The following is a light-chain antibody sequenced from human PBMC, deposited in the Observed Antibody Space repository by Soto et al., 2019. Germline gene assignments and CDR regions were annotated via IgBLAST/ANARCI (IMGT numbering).Light chain of an antibody. CDR2: GAF. CDR3: QQYNKWPS. Sequence: EIVMTKSPVTVSVSPGPRATLSCRASQSVSSNLAWYQQKPGQAPSLLIYGAFTRATGIPARFSGSGSETEFTLTIRSLQSEDFAVYFCQQYNKWPSFGQGTRLEIK. CDR1: QSVSSN. V-gene: IGKV3-15*01. J-gene: IGKJ5*01.